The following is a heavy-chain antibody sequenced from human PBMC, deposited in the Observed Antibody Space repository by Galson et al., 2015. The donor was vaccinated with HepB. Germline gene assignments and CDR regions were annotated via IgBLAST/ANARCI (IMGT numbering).Heavy chain of an antibody. V-gene: IGHV1-58*01. J-gene: IGHJ4*02. Sequence: SVKVSCKASGFTFSTSAVQWVRQTRGQRLEFIGWIVVGSGKANYAPKFQERATISGDLSTGISYMELTSLRSEDTAVYFCAADTLQNMLWGQGTLVTVSS. D-gene: IGHD2-8*01. CDR3: AADTLQNML. CDR2: IVVGSGKA. CDR1: GFTFSTSA.